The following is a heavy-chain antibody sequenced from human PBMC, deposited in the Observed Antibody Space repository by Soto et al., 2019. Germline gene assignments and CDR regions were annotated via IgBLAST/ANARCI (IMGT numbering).Heavy chain of an antibody. CDR2: IYYSGST. Sequence: SETLSLTCTVSGDSISSSDYYWGWIRQPPGKGLEWIGYIYYSGSTNYNPSLKSRVTISVDTSKNQFSLKLSSVTAADTAVYYCAREGNLGRWLQPLDFWGQGTLINVSS. CDR3: AREGNLGRWLQPLDF. V-gene: IGHV4-61*08. D-gene: IGHD5-12*01. CDR1: GDSISSSDYY. J-gene: IGHJ4*02.